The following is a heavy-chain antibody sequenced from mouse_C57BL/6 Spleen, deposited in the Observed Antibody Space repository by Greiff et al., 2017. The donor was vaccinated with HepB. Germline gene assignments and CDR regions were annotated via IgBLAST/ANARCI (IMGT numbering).Heavy chain of an antibody. D-gene: IGHD1-1*01. CDR1: GFTFSDYG. Sequence: EVQGVESGGGLVKPGGSLKLSCAASGFTFSDYGMHWVRQAPEKGLEWVAYISSGSSTIYYADTVKGGFTISRDNAKNTLFLQMTSLRSEDTAMYYCARPYGSTAWFAYWGQGTLVTVSA. J-gene: IGHJ3*01. CDR3: ARPYGSTAWFAY. CDR2: ISSGSSTI. V-gene: IGHV5-17*01.